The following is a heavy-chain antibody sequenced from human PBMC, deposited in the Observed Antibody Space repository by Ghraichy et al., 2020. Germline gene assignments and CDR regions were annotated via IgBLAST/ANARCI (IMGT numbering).Heavy chain of an antibody. CDR2: INDSGST. CDR3: VGYYYGSGRLHYMDV. D-gene: IGHD3-10*01. J-gene: IGHJ6*03. V-gene: IGHV4-34*01. CDR1: GGSFSGYY. Sequence: SETLSLTCGVYGGSFSGYYLNWIRQAPGKGLEWIGEINDSGSTYYSPSLKSRVTMSVDTSKNQYSLRLSSVTAADTAVYYCVGYYYGSGRLHYMDVWGKGTTVTVSS.